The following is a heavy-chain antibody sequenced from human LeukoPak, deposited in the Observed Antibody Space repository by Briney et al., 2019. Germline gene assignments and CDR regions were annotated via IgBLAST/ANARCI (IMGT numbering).Heavy chain of an antibody. V-gene: IGHV4-30-2*01. D-gene: IGHD3-10*01. CDR2: IYHSGST. CDR1: GGSISSGGYS. Sequence: SQTLSLTCAVSGGSISSGGYSCSWIRQPPGKGLEWIGYIYHSGSTYYNPSLKSRVTISVDRSKNQFSLKLSSVTAADTAVYYCARDYRPNYYGSGSYYRWFDPWGQGTLVTVSS. J-gene: IGHJ5*02. CDR3: ARDYRPNYYGSGSYYRWFDP.